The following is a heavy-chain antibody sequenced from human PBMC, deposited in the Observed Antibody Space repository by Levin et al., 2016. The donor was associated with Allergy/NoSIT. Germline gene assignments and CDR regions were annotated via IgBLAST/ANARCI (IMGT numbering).Heavy chain of an antibody. Sequence: SETLSLTCTVSGGSVSSGSYYWSWIRQPPGKGLEWIGYIYYSGSTNYNPSLKSRVTISVDTSKNQFSLKLSSVTAADTAVYYCARVALDNSWYSDWFDPWGQGTLVTVSS. V-gene: IGHV4-61*01. J-gene: IGHJ5*02. CDR2: IYYSGST. CDR1: GGSVSSGSYY. D-gene: IGHD6-13*01. CDR3: ARVALDNSWYSDWFDP.